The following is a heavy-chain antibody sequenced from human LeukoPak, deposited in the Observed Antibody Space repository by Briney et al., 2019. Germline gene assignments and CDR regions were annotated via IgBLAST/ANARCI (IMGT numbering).Heavy chain of an antibody. D-gene: IGHD3-10*01. J-gene: IGHJ4*02. CDR3: ASGLLWFGELGTLDY. CDR1: GFTFSSYG. CDR2: ISYDGSNK. V-gene: IGHV3-30*03. Sequence: GGSLRLSCAASGFTFSSYGMHWVRQAPGKGLEWVAVISYDGSNKYYADSVKGRFTISRDNSKNTLYLQMNSLRAEDTAVYYCASGLLWFGELGTLDYWGQGTLVTVSS.